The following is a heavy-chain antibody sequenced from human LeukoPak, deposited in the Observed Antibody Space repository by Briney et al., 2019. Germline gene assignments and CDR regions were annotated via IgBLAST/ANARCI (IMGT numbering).Heavy chain of an antibody. CDR2: IKQDGSEK. J-gene: IGHJ4*02. D-gene: IGHD3-22*01. Sequence: GGSLRLSCAASGFTFSSYWMSWVRQAPGKGLEWVANIKQDGSEKQYVDSLKGRVTISRDNAKNSLYLEMNSLRAEDTAVYYCARHYDSSGYYYYWGQGTLVTVSS. V-gene: IGHV3-7*01. CDR3: ARHYDSSGYYYY. CDR1: GFTFSSYW.